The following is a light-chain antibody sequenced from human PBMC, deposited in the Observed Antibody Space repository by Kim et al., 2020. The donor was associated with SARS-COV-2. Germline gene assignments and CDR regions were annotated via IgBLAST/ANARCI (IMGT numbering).Light chain of an antibody. CDR1: NSDVGGYDS. J-gene: IGLJ3*02. CDR2: DVN. Sequence: GQSVTISCTGTNSDVGGYDSVSWYQQHPGKAPKLVIIDVNKGPSGVTDRFYGSKSGTTASLTISRLQAEDEGDYFCCSYAGSYTWVFGGGTKVTVL. CDR3: CSYAGSYTWV. V-gene: IGLV2-11*03.